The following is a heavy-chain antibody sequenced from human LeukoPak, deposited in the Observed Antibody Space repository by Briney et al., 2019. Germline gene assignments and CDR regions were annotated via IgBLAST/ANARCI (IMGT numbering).Heavy chain of an antibody. V-gene: IGHV3-23*01. D-gene: IGHD1-26*01. Sequence: PGGSLRLSCAASGFTFSSHAMSWVRRAPGKGLEWVSGLIENGATTYYADSVKGRFTISRDNSRNTMYLQMNSLRVKDTAVYYCVKDYQVGNSPAFGDYWGQGTLVTISS. J-gene: IGHJ4*02. CDR2: LIENGATT. CDR3: VKDYQVGNSPAFGDY. CDR1: GFTFSSHA.